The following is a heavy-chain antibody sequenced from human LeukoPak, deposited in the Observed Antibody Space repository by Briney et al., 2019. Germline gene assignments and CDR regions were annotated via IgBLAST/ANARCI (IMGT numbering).Heavy chain of an antibody. Sequence: PGGSLRLSCAASGFTFSSYAMSWVRQAPGKGLEWVSAISGSGDSTYYADSVKGRFTISRDNSKNTLYLQMNSLRAEDTAVYYCAKDRTPYYYDSSGFGYWGQGTLVTVSS. J-gene: IGHJ4*02. CDR2: ISGSGDST. CDR3: AKDRTPYYYDSSGFGY. V-gene: IGHV3-23*01. CDR1: GFTFSSYA. D-gene: IGHD3-22*01.